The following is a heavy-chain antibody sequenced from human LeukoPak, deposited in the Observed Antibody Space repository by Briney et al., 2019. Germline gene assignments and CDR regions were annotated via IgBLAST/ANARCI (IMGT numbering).Heavy chain of an antibody. J-gene: IGHJ6*03. CDR1: GGSISSSSYY. V-gene: IGHV4-39*01. CDR3: ARQSGSYGVYYYYMDV. CDR2: IYYSGST. Sequence: SETLSLTCTVSGGSISSSSYYWGWIRQPPGKGLEWIGSIYYSGSTYYNPSLKSRVTISVDTSKNQFSLKLSSVTAADTAVYYCARQSGSYGVYYYYMDVWGKGTTVTISS. D-gene: IGHD1-26*01.